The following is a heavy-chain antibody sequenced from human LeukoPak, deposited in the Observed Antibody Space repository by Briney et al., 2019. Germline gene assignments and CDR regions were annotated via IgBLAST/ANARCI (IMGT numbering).Heavy chain of an antibody. CDR1: GGSISSYY. D-gene: IGHD3-22*01. Sequence: SETLSLTCTVSGGSISSYYWSWIRQPAGKGLEWIGRIYTSGSTTYNPSLKSRVTMSVDTSKNQFSLKLSSVTAADTAVYYCASLQYYYDSSGYPSDAFDIWGQGTMVTVSS. CDR3: ASLQYYYDSSGYPSDAFDI. V-gene: IGHV4-4*07. CDR2: IYTSGST. J-gene: IGHJ3*02.